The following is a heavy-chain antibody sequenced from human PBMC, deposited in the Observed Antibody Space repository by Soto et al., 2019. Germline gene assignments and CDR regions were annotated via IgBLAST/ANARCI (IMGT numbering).Heavy chain of an antibody. D-gene: IGHD2-2*01. CDR3: ARAGPIVVVPAASGWFDP. V-gene: IGHV1-46*01. CDR1: GYTFTSYY. CDR2: INPSGGST. Sequence: ASVKVSCKASGYTFTSYYMHWVRQAPGQGLEWMGIINPSGGSTSYAQKFQGRVTMTRDTSTSTVYMELSSLRSEDTAVYYCARAGPIVVVPAASGWFDPWGQGTLVPSPQ. J-gene: IGHJ5*02.